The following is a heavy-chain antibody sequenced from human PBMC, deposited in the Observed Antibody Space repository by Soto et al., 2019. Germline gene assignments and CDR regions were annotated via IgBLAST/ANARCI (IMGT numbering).Heavy chain of an antibody. V-gene: IGHV1-69*06. CDR3: ARRYCSSATCYSLSGFDI. CDR2: IIPLFETP. CDR1: GGTFSRDA. Sequence: GASVKVSCKATGGTFSRDAFNWVRQAPGQGLEWMGAIIPLFETPNYARKFQGRVTFTADKSTSTAHMQLSSLTSEDTAVYYCARRYCSSATCYSLSGFDIWGQGTMVTVSS. J-gene: IGHJ3*02. D-gene: IGHD2-2*02.